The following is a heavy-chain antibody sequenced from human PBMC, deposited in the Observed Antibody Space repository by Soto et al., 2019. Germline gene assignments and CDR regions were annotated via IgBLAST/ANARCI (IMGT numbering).Heavy chain of an antibody. Sequence: SGPTLVNPTETLTLTCTVSGFSLSNARMGVSWIRQPPGKALEWLAHIFSNDEKSYSTSLKSRLTISKDTSKSHVVLTMTNLDPVDTATYYCARIVGAIKGVYYFDYWGQGTLVTGSS. J-gene: IGHJ4*02. CDR2: IFSNDEK. CDR3: ARIVGAIKGVYYFDY. V-gene: IGHV2-26*01. CDR1: GFSLSNARMG. D-gene: IGHD1-26*01.